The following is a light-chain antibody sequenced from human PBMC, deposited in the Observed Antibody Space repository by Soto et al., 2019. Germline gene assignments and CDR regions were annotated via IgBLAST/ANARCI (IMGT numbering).Light chain of an antibody. CDR1: QSIGSW. V-gene: IGKV1-5*03. CDR3: QQYNSYAT. Sequence: DIQMTQSPSTLSASVGDRVTITCRTSQSIGSWLVWYQQKPGKAPKLLIYKASSLETGVPSRFSGSGSGTEFTLTISSLQPDDFATYYCQQYNSYATFGQGTKLEI. CDR2: KAS. J-gene: IGKJ2*01.